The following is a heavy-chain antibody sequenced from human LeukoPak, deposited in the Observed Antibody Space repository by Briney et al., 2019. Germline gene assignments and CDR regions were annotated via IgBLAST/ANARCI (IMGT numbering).Heavy chain of an antibody. CDR2: IYYSGST. CDR3: ARGDTGYSSSWYVPAGDLDI. J-gene: IGHJ3*02. CDR1: GGSISSYY. D-gene: IGHD6-13*01. Sequence: SETLSLTCTVSGGSISSYYWSWIRQPPGKGLEWIGYIYYSGSTNYNPSLKSRVTISVDTSKNQFSLKVSSVTAADTAVYYCARGDTGYSSSWYVPAGDLDIWGQGTMVTVSS. V-gene: IGHV4-59*01.